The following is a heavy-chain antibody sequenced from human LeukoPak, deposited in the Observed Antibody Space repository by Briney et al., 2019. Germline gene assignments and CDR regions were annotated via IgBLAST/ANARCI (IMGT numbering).Heavy chain of an antibody. Sequence: SETLSLTCTVSGGSISSYYWSWIRQPPGKGLEWIGYIYYSGSTNYNPSLKSRVTISVDTSKNQFSLKLSSVTAADTAVYYCARSGLSSHFDYWGQGTLVTVSS. D-gene: IGHD3-10*01. V-gene: IGHV4-59*01. J-gene: IGHJ4*02. CDR2: IYYSGST. CDR1: GGSISSYY. CDR3: ARSGLSSHFDY.